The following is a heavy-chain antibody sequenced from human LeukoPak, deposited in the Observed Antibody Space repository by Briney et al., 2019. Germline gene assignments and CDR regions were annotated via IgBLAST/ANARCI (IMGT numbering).Heavy chain of an antibody. J-gene: IGHJ4*02. CDR1: GFTFSSYW. V-gene: IGHV3-7*01. D-gene: IGHD3-3*02. CDR2: IKQDGSEK. Sequence: QAGGSLRLSCAASGFTFSSYWMIWVRQAPGKGLEWVANIKQDGSEKYYVDSVKGRFTISRDNAKNSVYLQMNSLRVEDTAVYYCARDSIFGVVNDYWGQGTLVTVSS. CDR3: ARDSIFGVVNDY.